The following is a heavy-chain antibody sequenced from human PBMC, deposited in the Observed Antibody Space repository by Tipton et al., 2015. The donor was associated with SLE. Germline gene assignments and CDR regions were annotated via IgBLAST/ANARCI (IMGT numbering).Heavy chain of an antibody. V-gene: IGHV4-34*01. CDR1: GGSFSGYY. Sequence: TLSLTCAVYGGSFSGYYWSWIRQPPGKGLEWIGEINHSGSTNYNPSLKSRVTISVDTSKNQFSLKLYSVTAADTAVYYCARGNPGGAAAGTALFGYWGQGTLVTVSS. J-gene: IGHJ4*02. CDR3: ARGNPGGAAAGTALFGY. D-gene: IGHD6-13*01. CDR2: INHSGST.